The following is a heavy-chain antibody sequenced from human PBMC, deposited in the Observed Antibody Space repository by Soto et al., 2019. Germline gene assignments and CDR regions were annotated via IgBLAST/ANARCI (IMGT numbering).Heavy chain of an antibody. CDR1: GFGVSSSY. V-gene: IGHV3-66*01. CDR2: IYTGVTT. CDR3: ARPVGSYWYFDL. Sequence: EVQLVESGGGLVQPGGSLRLSCAASGFGVSSSYMGWIRQAPGKGLEWVSSIYTGVTTYYAESVRGRFTTSTDSSRDTVCRQMNSLRGEDRAMYDCARPVGSYWYFDLWGRGNLVTVSS. J-gene: IGHJ2*01. D-gene: IGHD1-26*01.